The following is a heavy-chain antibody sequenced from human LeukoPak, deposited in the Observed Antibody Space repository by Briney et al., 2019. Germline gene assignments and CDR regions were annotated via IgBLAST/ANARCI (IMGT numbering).Heavy chain of an antibody. D-gene: IGHD2-21*01. V-gene: IGHV1-8*03. J-gene: IGHJ4*02. CDR3: ARLIPDY. CDR1: GYTFTSYD. CDR2: MNPNSGNT. Sequence: ASVKVSCKASGYTFTSYDINWVRQATGQGLEWMGWMNPNSGNTGYAQKFQGRVTITRDTSISTAYMELSRLTSDDTAVYYCARLIPDYWGQGSLVTVSS.